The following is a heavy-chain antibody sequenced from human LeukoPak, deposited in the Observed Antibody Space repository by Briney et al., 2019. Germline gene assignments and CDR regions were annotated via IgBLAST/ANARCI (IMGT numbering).Heavy chain of an antibody. CDR3: ARTRISMIVVATGYFDY. V-gene: IGHV4-39*01. CDR1: GGSISSSSYY. Sequence: SETLSLTCTVSGGSISSSSYYWGWIRQPPGKGLEWIGSIYYSGSTYYNPPLKSRVTISVDTSKNQFSLKLSSVTAADTAVYYCARTRISMIVVATGYFDYWGQGTLVTVSS. J-gene: IGHJ4*02. D-gene: IGHD3-22*01. CDR2: IYYSGST.